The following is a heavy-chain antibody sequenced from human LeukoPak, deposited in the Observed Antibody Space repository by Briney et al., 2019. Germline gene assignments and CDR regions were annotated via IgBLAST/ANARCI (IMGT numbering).Heavy chain of an antibody. CDR2: IGTAGDT. CDR3: ARVAYQSGSRGSYIPYDF. D-gene: IGHD3-22*01. Sequence: GGSLRLSCAASGFTFSTNDMHWIRQATGKGLEWVSAIGTAGDTHYSDSVKGRFTISRENAKNSLYLQMNSLGDGDTAVYYCARVAYQSGSRGSYIPYDFWGQGTLVTVSS. J-gene: IGHJ4*02. V-gene: IGHV3-13*04. CDR1: GFTFSTND.